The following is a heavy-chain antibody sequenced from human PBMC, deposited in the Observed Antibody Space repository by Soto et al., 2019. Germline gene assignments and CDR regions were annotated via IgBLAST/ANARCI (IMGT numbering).Heavy chain of an antibody. D-gene: IGHD2-2*01. V-gene: IGHV1-3*01. Sequence: ASVKVSCKASGYTFTSYAMHWVRQAPGQRLEWMGWINAGNGNTKYSQKFQGRVTITRDTSASTAYMELSSLRSEDTAVYYCACDTRSGTYAFWGQGNMVPVSS. CDR3: ACDTRSGTYAF. CDR2: INAGNGNT. CDR1: GYTFTSYA. J-gene: IGHJ4*02.